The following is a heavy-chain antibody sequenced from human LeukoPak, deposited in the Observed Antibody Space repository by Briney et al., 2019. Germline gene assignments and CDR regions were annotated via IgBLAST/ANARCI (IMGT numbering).Heavy chain of an antibody. D-gene: IGHD5-24*01. CDR2: ISYDGSNK. CDR3: AKGGNYNSYYYYMDV. CDR1: GFTFSSYA. J-gene: IGHJ6*03. V-gene: IGHV3-30-3*01. Sequence: GSLRLSCAASGFTFSSYAMHWVRQAPGKGLEWVAVISYDGSNKYYADSVKGRFTISRDNSKNTLYLQMNSLRAEDTAVYYCAKGGNYNSYYYYMDVWGKGTTVTVSS.